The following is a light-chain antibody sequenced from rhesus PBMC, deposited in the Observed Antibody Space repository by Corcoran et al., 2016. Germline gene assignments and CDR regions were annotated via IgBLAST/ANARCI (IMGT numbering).Light chain of an antibody. Sequence: DIQMTQSPSSLSASVGDRVTITCRTSENVNNYLNWYQQQPGKAPKLLIYKASTLQRRVPARFSGSGSGTDYTCTISSLQSEDVATYYCQHNYGTPFTFGPGTKLDIK. J-gene: IGKJ3*01. CDR3: QHNYGTPFT. CDR2: KAS. CDR1: ENVNNY. V-gene: IGKV1-74*01.